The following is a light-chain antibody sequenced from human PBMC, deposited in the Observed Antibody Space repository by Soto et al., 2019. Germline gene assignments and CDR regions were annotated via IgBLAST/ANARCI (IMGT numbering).Light chain of an antibody. J-gene: IGKJ1*01. Sequence: EIVMTQSPATLSVSPGERATLSCRASQSVSSNLAGYQQKPGQAPRLLIYGASTRATGIAAMFSGSGSGTEFTLTISSLQSEDFAVYYCQPYNNWPWTFGQGTKVEIK. CDR3: QPYNNWPWT. CDR2: GAS. CDR1: QSVSSN. V-gene: IGKV3-15*01.